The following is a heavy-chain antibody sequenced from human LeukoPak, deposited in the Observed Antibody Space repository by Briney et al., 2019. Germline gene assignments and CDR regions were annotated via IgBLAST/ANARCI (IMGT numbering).Heavy chain of an antibody. CDR2: IDWNSGRI. V-gene: IGHV3-9*01. J-gene: IGHJ6*02. Sequence: SGGSLRLSCAASGFTFSRYAMSWVRQTPGKGLQWVSGIDWNSGRIGYADSVKGRFTISRDNAKNSLDLQMNNLRAEDTALYYCAKDLLPGGMDVWGQGTTVTVSS. D-gene: IGHD3-10*01. CDR3: AKDLLPGGMDV. CDR1: GFTFSRYA.